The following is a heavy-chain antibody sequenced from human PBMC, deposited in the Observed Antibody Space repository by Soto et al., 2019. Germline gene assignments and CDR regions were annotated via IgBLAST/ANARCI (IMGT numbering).Heavy chain of an antibody. D-gene: IGHD6-19*01. V-gene: IGHV3-33*01. CDR1: GFTFSSYG. J-gene: IGHJ4*02. CDR2: IWYDGSNK. CDR3: ARDSSSGPYYFDY. Sequence: SLRLSCAASGFTFSSYGMHWVRQAPGKGLEWVAVIWYDGSNKYYADSVKGRFTISRDNSKNTLYLQMNSLRAEDTAVYYCARDSSSGPYYFDYWGQGTLVTV.